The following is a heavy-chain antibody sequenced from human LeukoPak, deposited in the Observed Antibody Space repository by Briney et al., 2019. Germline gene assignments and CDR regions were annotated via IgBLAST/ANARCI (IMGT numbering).Heavy chain of an antibody. V-gene: IGHV3-15*01. CDR1: GFTFSNAW. CDR3: TTGWDSSGWSDSGYFDY. D-gene: IGHD6-19*01. J-gene: IGHJ4*02. CDR2: IKSKTDGGTT. Sequence: GGALRLSCAASGFTFSNAWMSWVCQAPGEGLEWVGRIKSKTDGGTTDYAAPVKGRFTISRDDSKTTLYLQMNSLKTEDTAVYYCTTGWDSSGWSDSGYFDYWGQGTLVTVSS.